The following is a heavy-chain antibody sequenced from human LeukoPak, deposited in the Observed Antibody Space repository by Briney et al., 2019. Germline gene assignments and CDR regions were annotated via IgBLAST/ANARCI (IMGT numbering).Heavy chain of an antibody. Sequence: GGSLRLSCAASGFTFSSYSMSWVRQAPGKGLEWISYISSTSTMYYADSVRGRFTISRDNAKNSLYLQMNSLRVEDTAVYHCPRGWFGESPREFDYWGQGTLVTVSS. CDR3: PRGWFGESPREFDY. CDR1: GFTFSSYS. V-gene: IGHV3-48*01. CDR2: ISSTSTM. J-gene: IGHJ4*02. D-gene: IGHD3-10*01.